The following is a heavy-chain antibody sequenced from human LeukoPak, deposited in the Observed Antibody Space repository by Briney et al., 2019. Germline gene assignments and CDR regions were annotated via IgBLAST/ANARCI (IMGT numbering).Heavy chain of an antibody. D-gene: IGHD3-3*01. CDR3: ARVAPNYDFWSGYSYYMDV. J-gene: IGHJ6*03. V-gene: IGHV4-59*01. CDR1: GGSISSYY. CDR2: IYYSGST. Sequence: NPSETLSLTCTVSGGSISSYYWSWIRQPPGKGLEWIGHIYYSGSTNYNPSLKSRVTISVDTSKNQFSLKLSSVTAADTAVYYCARVAPNYDFWSGYSYYMDVWGKGTTVTVSS.